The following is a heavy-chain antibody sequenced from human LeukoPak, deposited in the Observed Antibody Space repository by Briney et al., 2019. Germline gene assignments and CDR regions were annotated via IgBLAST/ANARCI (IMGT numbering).Heavy chain of an antibody. CDR3: AKDREITMVRGGLRFDY. CDR1: GFTFSSYA. CDR2: ISGSGGST. D-gene: IGHD3-10*01. V-gene: IGHV3-23*01. Sequence: GGSLRLSCAAFGFTFSSYAMSWVRQAPGKGLEWVSAISGSGGSTYYADSVKGRFTISRDNSKNTLYLQMNSLRAEDTAVYYCAKDREITMVRGGLRFDYWGQGTLVTVSS. J-gene: IGHJ4*02.